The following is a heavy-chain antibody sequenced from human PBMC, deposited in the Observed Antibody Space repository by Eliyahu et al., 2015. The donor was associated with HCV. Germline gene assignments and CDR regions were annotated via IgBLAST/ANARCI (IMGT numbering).Heavy chain of an antibody. Sequence: EVKLLESGGGLVQPGGSLRLSCGXSGFTFXVYAMNWVRQTPEKGLGWVSGISGTGYNINYADSVKGRFTISRDNSKNTLYLQMNSLRAEDTAVYYCAKDLSSSNMASYHFDYWGQGTLVTVSS. J-gene: IGHJ4*02. CDR3: AKDLSSSNMASYHFDY. D-gene: IGHD3-10*02. CDR2: ISGTGYNI. CDR1: GFTFXVYA. V-gene: IGHV3-23*01.